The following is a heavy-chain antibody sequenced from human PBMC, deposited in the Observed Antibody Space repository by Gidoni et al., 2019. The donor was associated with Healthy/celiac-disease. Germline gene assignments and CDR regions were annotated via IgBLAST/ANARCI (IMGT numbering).Heavy chain of an antibody. J-gene: IGHJ3*02. CDR1: GGTFSSYA. CDR3: ARRYYDSSGYYPETGAFDI. CDR2: IIPIFGTA. Sequence: VKVSCKASGGTFSSYAISWVRQAPGQGLEWMGGIIPIFGTANYAQKFQGRVTITADESTSTAYMELSSLRSEDTAVYYCARRYYDSSGYYPETGAFDIWGQGTMVNVSS. D-gene: IGHD3-22*01. V-gene: IGHV1-69*01.